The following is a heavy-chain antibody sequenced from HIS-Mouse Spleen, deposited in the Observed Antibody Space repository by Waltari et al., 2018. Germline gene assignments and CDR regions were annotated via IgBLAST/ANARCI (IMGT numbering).Heavy chain of an antibody. D-gene: IGHD3-10*01. Sequence: QITLKESGPTLVKPTQTLTLTCTFSGFSLSTSGVGVGWIRQPPGKALEWLALIYWNDDKRYSPSPKSRLTITKDTSKNQVVLTMTNMDPVDTATYYCAHLKGRGWLQYYFDYWGQGTLVTVSS. CDR1: GFSLSTSGVG. J-gene: IGHJ4*02. CDR2: IYWNDDK. CDR3: AHLKGRGWLQYYFDY. V-gene: IGHV2-5*01.